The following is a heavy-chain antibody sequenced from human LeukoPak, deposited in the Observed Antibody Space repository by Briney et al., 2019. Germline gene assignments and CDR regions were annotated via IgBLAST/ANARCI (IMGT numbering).Heavy chain of an antibody. V-gene: IGHV4-34*01. CDR2: INHSGST. Sequence: SETLSLTCAVYGGSFSGYYWSWIRQPPGKGLEWIGEINHSGSTNYNPSLKSRVTISVDTSKNQFSLKLSSVTAADTAVYYCARDQDGDYGGFDYWGQGTLVTVSS. J-gene: IGHJ4*02. CDR1: GGSFSGYY. CDR3: ARDQDGDYGGFDY. D-gene: IGHD4-17*01.